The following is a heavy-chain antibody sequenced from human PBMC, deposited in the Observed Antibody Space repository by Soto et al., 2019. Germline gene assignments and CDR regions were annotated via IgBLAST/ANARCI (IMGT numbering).Heavy chain of an antibody. Sequence: GPTLVNPTQTLTLTCTFSGFSLSTSGVGVGCIRQPPGKALEWLALIYWNDDKRYSPSLKSRLTITKDTSKNQVVLTMTNMDPVDTATYYCAHRRRAIAARHYFDYWGQGTLVTVSS. V-gene: IGHV2-5*01. J-gene: IGHJ4*02. CDR1: GFSLSTSGVG. D-gene: IGHD6-6*01. CDR2: IYWNDDK. CDR3: AHRRRAIAARHYFDY.